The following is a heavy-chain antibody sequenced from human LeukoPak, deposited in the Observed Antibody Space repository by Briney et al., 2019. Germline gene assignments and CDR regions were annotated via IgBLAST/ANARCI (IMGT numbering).Heavy chain of an antibody. Sequence: QAGGSLRLSCAASGFTFSSFWMSWVRQAPGKGLEWVANIRKDGSLQYYVDSVEGRFTISRDNAKNSLYLQMNTLRADDTAVYYCTRVSGGYDMSDYWGQGTLATVSS. V-gene: IGHV3-7*03. J-gene: IGHJ4*02. CDR2: IRKDGSLQ. D-gene: IGHD3-9*01. CDR3: TRVSGGYDMSDY. CDR1: GFTFSSFW.